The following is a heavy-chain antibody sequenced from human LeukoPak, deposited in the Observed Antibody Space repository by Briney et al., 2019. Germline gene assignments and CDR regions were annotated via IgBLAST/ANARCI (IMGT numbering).Heavy chain of an antibody. J-gene: IGHJ4*02. D-gene: IGHD3-10*01. Sequence: GGSLRLSCAASGFTFSDYYMSWIRQAPGKGLEWVSYISSSGSTIYYADSVKGRFTISRDNAKNSLYLQMNSLRAEDTAVYYYARVRYYGSAHPDYWGQGTPVTVSS. CDR2: ISSSGSTI. V-gene: IGHV3-11*04. CDR3: ARVRYYGSAHPDY. CDR1: GFTFSDYY.